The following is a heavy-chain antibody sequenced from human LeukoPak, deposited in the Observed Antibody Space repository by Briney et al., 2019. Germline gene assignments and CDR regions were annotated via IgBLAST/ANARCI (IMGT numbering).Heavy chain of an antibody. V-gene: IGHV4-61*02. D-gene: IGHD3-22*01. CDR1: GGSISSGSYY. CDR3: ARATLGYYDSWFDP. Sequence: PSQTLSLTCTGSGGSISSGSYYWSWIRQPAGKGLEWIGRIYTSGSTNYNPSLTSRVTISVDTYKNQFSLKLSSVTAADTAVYYCARATLGYYDSWFDPWGQGTLVTVSS. J-gene: IGHJ5*02. CDR2: IYTSGST.